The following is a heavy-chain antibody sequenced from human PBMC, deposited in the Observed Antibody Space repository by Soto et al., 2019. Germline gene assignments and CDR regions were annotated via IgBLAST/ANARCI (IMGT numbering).Heavy chain of an antibody. J-gene: IGHJ5*02. CDR3: ASSGSGSSPRFDR. D-gene: IGHD3-10*01. Sequence: QVQLQESGPGLVKPSETLSLTCTVSGGSISSYDCCWIRQPPGKGLEWIGYIYYSGSTNYNPSLKCRVTISVDTSKNQFALTLSYVSAADTAVYSWASSGSGSSPRFDRGGKGTLFT. CDR2: IYYSGST. V-gene: IGHV4-59*01. CDR1: GGSISSYD.